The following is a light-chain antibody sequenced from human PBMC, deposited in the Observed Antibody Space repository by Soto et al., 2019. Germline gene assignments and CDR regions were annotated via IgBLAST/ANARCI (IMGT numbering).Light chain of an antibody. V-gene: IGKV3-15*01. Sequence: EKVMTQSPATLSVSPGERATLSCRASQSVRSNLAWYQKKPGQAPRLLIYDASTRATGIPARFSGSGSGTEFTLLISNLQSEDFAFYSDQQYNEWPLTFGEGTKGE. J-gene: IGKJ4*01. CDR1: QSVRSN. CDR2: DAS. CDR3: QQYNEWPLT.